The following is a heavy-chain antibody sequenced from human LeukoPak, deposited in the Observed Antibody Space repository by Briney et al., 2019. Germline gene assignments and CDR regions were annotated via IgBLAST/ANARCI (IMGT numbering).Heavy chain of an antibody. CDR3: ARDEPVGEVP. CDR2: INPNSGGT. Sequence: ASVKVSCKASGYTFTGYYMHWVRQAPGQGLEWMGWINPNSGGTNYAQKFQGRVTMTRDTSISTAYMKLSRLRSDDTAVYYCARDEPVGEVPWGQGTLVTVSS. CDR1: GYTFTGYY. J-gene: IGHJ5*02. V-gene: IGHV1-2*02.